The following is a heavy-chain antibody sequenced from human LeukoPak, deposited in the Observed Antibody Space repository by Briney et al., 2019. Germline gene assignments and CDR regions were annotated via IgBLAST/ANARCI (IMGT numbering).Heavy chain of an antibody. CDR1: GVASTGDA. Sequence: CLRLSCAASGVASTGDAMGSGREAPGKRLEWGSAISGSGGSTYCADSVKGRFTISRDNSKTTMYLQINSLSAEDTAVYYGAKDSFQQLVRSGFCFDPWGQGTLVTVSS. V-gene: IGHV3-23*01. CDR2: ISGSGGST. D-gene: IGHD6-13*01. CDR3: AKDSFQQLVRSGFCFDP. J-gene: IGHJ5*02.